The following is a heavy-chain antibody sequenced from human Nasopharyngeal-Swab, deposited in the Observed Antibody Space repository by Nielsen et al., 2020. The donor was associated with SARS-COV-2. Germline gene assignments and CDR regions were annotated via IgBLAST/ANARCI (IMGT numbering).Heavy chain of an antibody. D-gene: IGHD3-9*01. Sequence: WVRQAPGQGLEWMGRINPNSGGTNYAQKFQGRVTMTTDTSTSTAYMELRSLRSDDTAVYYCARDTSVLRYFDWLSHAFDIWGQGTMVTVSS. CDR2: INPNSGGT. J-gene: IGHJ3*02. CDR3: ARDTSVLRYFDWLSHAFDI. V-gene: IGHV1-2*06.